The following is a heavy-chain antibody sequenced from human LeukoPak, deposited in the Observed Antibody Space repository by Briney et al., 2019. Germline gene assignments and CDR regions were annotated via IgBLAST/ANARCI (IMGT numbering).Heavy chain of an antibody. CDR1: GYTFPSYC. V-gene: IGHV1-18*01. CDR2: ISAYNCNT. Sequence: GATVKVPCKACGYTFPSYCISWVRQAPGQALEWMGWISAYNCNTNYAQKLQGRVPMTTDTSPRTAYREQRRLRSGDTAVYDCARGGRSAAAGTLDYWGQGTLVTVSS. CDR3: ARGGRSAAAGTLDY. D-gene: IGHD6-13*01. J-gene: IGHJ4*02.